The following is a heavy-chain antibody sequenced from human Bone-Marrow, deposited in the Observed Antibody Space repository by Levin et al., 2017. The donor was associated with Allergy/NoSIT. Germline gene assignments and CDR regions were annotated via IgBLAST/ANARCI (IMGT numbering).Heavy chain of an antibody. J-gene: IGHJ4*02. D-gene: IGHD3-10*01. CDR3: ARAAPGAPFDF. Sequence: SQTLSLTCTVSGDSISGGRYAWSWVRQPLGKGLEWIGYLYQSGATYYHPSLRGRVTISADRSKNHFSLNLNSVTAADTAVYYCARAAPGAPFDFWGQGTLVTVSP. CDR2: LYQSGAT. CDR1: GDSISGGRYA. V-gene: IGHV4-30-2*01.